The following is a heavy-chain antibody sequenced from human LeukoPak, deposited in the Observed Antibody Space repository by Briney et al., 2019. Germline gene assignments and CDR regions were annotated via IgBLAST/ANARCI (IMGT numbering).Heavy chain of an antibody. V-gene: IGHV1-46*01. D-gene: IGHD3-3*01. J-gene: IGHJ6*03. CDR3: ARDTVFGVVISTDYYYMDV. CDR2: INPSGGST. Sequence: ASVKVSCKASGYTFTSYYMHWVRQAPGQGLEWMGIINPSGGSTSYAQKFQGRVTITADESTSTAYMELSSLRSEDTAVYYCARDTVFGVVISTDYYYMDVWGKGTTVTVSS. CDR1: GYTFTSYY.